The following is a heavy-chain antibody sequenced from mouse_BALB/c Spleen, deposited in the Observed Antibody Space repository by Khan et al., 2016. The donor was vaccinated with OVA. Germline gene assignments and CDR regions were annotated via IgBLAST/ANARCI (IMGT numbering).Heavy chain of an antibody. D-gene: IGHD1-2*01. Sequence: QVQLQQPGAELARPGASVKLSCKASGYTFTDYYINWVKQRTGQGLEWIGEISPGSGDTYYNETLKGKATLTADKSTNTAYMQLSSLTSEASAVYFCARSNYFGYTLAYWGQGTPVTVSA. J-gene: IGHJ3*01. V-gene: IGHV1-77*01. CDR2: ISPGSGDT. CDR3: ARSNYFGYTLAY. CDR1: GYTFTDYY.